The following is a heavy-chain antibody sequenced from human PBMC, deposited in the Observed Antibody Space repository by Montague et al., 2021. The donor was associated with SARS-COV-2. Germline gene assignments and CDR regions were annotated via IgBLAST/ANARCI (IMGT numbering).Heavy chain of an antibody. D-gene: IGHD6-13*01. CDR1: GGSISSSNW. CDR2: IYHSGST. CDR3: ASYGWTGQQVHAFDI. Sequence: SETLSLTCAVSGGSISSSNWWSWVRRPPGKGLEWIGEIYHSGSTNYNPSLKSRVTIPVDTSKNQFSLKLTSVPAADRAVYYCASYGWTGQQVHAFDIWGQGTMVTVSS. J-gene: IGHJ3*02. V-gene: IGHV4-4*02.